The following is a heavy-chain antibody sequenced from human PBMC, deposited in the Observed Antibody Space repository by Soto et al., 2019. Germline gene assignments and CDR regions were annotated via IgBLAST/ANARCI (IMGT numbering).Heavy chain of an antibody. CDR3: ARGQSNRPGSTIFGVVTYEGYYYYGMDV. CDR1: GGSISSYY. V-gene: IGHV4-59*01. CDR2: IYYSGST. J-gene: IGHJ6*02. Sequence: QVQLQESGPGLVKPSETLSLTCTVSGGSISSYYWSWIRQPPGKGLEWIGYIYYSGSTNYNPSLKSRVTISVDTSKNQFSLKLSSVTAADTAVYYCARGQSNRPGSTIFGVVTYEGYYYYGMDVWGQGTTVTVSS. D-gene: IGHD3-3*01.